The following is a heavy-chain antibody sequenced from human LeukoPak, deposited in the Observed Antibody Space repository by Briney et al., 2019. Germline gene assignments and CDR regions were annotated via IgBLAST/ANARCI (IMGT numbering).Heavy chain of an antibody. CDR3: ARERTLMTTVTRGWYFDL. CDR2: INHSGST. CDR1: GGSFSGYF. J-gene: IGHJ2*01. Sequence: PSETLSLTCAVYGGSFSGYFRSWIRQPPGKGLEWIGEINHSGSTNYNPSLKSRVTISVDTSKNQFSLKLSSVTAADTAVYYCARERTLMTTVTRGWYFDLWGRGTLVTVSS. V-gene: IGHV4-34*01. D-gene: IGHD4-17*01.